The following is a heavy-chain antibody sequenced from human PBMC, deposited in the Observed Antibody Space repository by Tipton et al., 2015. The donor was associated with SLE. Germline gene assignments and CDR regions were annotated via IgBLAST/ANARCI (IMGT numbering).Heavy chain of an antibody. D-gene: IGHD3-10*01. CDR2: ISYDGSNK. CDR3: AKDSHYYGTVDV. J-gene: IGHJ6*04. CDR1: GFTFSSYA. Sequence: SLRLSCAASGFTFSSYAMHWVRQAPGKGLEWVAVISYDGSNKYYADSVEGRFTISRDNSKNTLYLQMNSLRAEDTAVYYCAKDSHYYGTVDVWGKGTTVTVSS. V-gene: IGHV3-30*04.